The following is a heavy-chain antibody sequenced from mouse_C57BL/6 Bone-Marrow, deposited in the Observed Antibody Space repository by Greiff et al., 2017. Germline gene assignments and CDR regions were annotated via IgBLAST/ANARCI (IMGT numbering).Heavy chain of an antibody. D-gene: IGHD1-1*01. CDR1: GYAFTNYL. J-gene: IGHJ1*03. CDR3: ARGDYYGSSYWYFDV. V-gene: IGHV1-54*01. Sequence: VQLQQSGAELVRPGTSVKVSCKASGYAFTNYLIEWVKQRPGQGLGWIGVINPGSGGTNYNEKFKGKATLTPDKSSSTAYMKLSSLTSEDSAVYFWARGDYYGSSYWYFDVWGTGTTVTVSS. CDR2: INPGSGGT.